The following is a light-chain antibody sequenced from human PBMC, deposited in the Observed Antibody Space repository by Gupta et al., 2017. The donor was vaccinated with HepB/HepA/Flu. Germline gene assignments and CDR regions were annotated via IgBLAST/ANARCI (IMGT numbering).Light chain of an antibody. CDR1: QGIGSY. J-gene: IGKJ1*01. V-gene: IGKV1-12*01. CDR2: GAS. Sequence: DIQMTQSPSAVSASVGDRVTITCRASQGIGSYLAWYQQKPGEAPYLIIYGASRLQTWVPSRFSGSGSGTDYTLTISSLQPEDFATYFCQQGSSFPWTFGQGT. CDR3: QQGSSFPWT.